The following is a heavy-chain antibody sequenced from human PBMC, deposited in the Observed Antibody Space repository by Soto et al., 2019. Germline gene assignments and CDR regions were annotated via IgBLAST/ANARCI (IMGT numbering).Heavy chain of an antibody. CDR2: IIPIFGTA. Sequence: GASVKVSCKASGGTFSSYAISWVRQAPGQGLEWMGGIIPIFGTANYAQKFQGRVTITADESTSTAYMELSSLRSEDTAVYYCARGRAPHYYYYGMDAWGQGTTVTVS. D-gene: IGHD1-26*01. CDR3: ARGRAPHYYYYGMDA. V-gene: IGHV1-69*13. CDR1: GGTFSSYA. J-gene: IGHJ6*02.